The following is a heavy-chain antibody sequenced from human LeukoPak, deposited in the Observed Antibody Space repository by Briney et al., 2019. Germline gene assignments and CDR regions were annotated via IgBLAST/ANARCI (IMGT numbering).Heavy chain of an antibody. CDR2: IRSKAYGGTT. Sequence: GGSLRLSCTASGFTFGDYVMSWVRQAPGKGLQWVGFIRSKAYGGTTEFAASVKGRFTISRDDYKSIAYLQMNSLKTEDTAVYYCARALRIDYWGHGTLVTVSS. V-gene: IGHV3-49*04. CDR1: GFTFGDYV. D-gene: IGHD3-16*01. J-gene: IGHJ4*01. CDR3: ARALRIDY.